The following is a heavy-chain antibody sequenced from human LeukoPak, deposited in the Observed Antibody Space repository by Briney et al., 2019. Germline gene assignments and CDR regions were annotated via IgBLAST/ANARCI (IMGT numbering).Heavy chain of an antibody. J-gene: IGHJ4*02. D-gene: IGHD3-22*01. CDR2: INHSGST. CDR1: GGSFSGYY. V-gene: IGHV4-34*01. CDR3: ARGIRSYYDSSGIYYFDY. Sequence: KPSETLSLTCAVYGGSFSGYYWSWIRQPPGKGLEWIGEINHSGSTNYNPSLKSRVTISVDTSKNQFSLKLSSVTAADTAVYYCARGIRSYYDSSGIYYFDYWGQGTLVTASS.